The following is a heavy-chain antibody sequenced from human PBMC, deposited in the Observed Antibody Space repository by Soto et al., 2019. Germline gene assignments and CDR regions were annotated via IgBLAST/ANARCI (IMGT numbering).Heavy chain of an antibody. J-gene: IGHJ5*02. V-gene: IGHV3-23*01. D-gene: IGHD3-22*01. CDR2: MIGIFDSA. Sequence: WSLRLSCTASGFTFSSYAISWVRQAPGKGLEWVSAMIGIFDSAYYADYVKGRFIISRDNPKNTLYLQINSLRAEDTAIYYFAKSYYHSSLRNLDXWGQGTLVTISX. CDR1: GFTFSSYA. CDR3: AKSYYHSSLRNLDX.